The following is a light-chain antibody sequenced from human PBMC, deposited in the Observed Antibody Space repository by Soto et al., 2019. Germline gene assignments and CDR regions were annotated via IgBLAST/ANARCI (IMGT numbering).Light chain of an antibody. Sequence: QSALTQSASVSGSPGQSITISCTGTSSDVGGSDYVSWYQQHPDKAPKLIISEVSDRPSGVSDRFSGSKSGNTASLTISGLQVEDEADYYCSSYTSDTSPYVFGTGTKVTVL. J-gene: IGLJ1*01. V-gene: IGLV2-14*01. CDR2: EVS. CDR1: SSDVGGSDY. CDR3: SSYTSDTSPYV.